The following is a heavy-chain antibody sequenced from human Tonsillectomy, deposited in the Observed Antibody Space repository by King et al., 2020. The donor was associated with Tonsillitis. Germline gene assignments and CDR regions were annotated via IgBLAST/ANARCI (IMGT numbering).Heavy chain of an antibody. Sequence: DVQLVESGGGLIQPGGSLRLYCAASGFTFSSYAMSWVRQAPGKGMEWVSGISGSGGSTYYADSVKGRFAISRDNSKNTLYLQMNSLRAEDTAVYYCAKDRDFWSTHAMDVWGQGTTVTVSS. CDR1: GFTFSSYA. D-gene: IGHD3-3*01. CDR3: AKDRDFWSTHAMDV. J-gene: IGHJ6*02. V-gene: IGHV3-23*04. CDR2: ISGSGGST.